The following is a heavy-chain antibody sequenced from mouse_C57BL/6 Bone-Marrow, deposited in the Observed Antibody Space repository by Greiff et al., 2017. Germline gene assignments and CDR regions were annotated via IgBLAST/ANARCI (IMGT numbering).Heavy chain of an antibody. CDR1: GFTFSSYA. CDR3: AREEEVPYY. J-gene: IGHJ4*01. Sequence: EVQVVESGGGLVKPGGSLKLSCAASGFTFSSYAMSWVRQTPEKRPEWVATISDGGSYTYYPDNVKGRFTISRYNAKNNLYLQMSHLKSEDTAMYYCAREEEVPYYWGQGTSVTVSS. D-gene: IGHD2-14*01. CDR2: ISDGGSYT. V-gene: IGHV5-4*01.